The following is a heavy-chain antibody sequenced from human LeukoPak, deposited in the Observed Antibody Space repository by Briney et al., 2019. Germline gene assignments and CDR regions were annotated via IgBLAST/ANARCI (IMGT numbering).Heavy chain of an antibody. D-gene: IGHD1-26*01. J-gene: IGHJ4*02. Sequence: PGGSLRLSCAASGFTFSSHGMHWVRQAPGKGLEWVAFIRYDGSNKYYADSVKGRFTISRDNSKNTLYLQMNSLRAEDTAVYYCAKFEWELLEFDYWGQGTLVTVSS. CDR3: AKFEWELLEFDY. CDR1: GFTFSSHG. V-gene: IGHV3-30*02. CDR2: IRYDGSNK.